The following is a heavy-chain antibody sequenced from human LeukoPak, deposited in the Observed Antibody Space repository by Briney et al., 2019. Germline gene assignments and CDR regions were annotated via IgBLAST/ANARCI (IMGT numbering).Heavy chain of an antibody. D-gene: IGHD6-13*01. J-gene: IGHJ4*02. V-gene: IGHV1-18*01. CDR1: GYTFIMYC. CDR2: ISDYNGKT. Sequence: GASVKVSCKASGYTFIMYCISWVRQAPGQGLEWMGWISDYNGKTNYAQKLQGRVTMTTDTSTSTAYMELRSLRSEDTAVYYCATLSYSSSWEFDYWGQGTLVTVSS. CDR3: ATLSYSSSWEFDY.